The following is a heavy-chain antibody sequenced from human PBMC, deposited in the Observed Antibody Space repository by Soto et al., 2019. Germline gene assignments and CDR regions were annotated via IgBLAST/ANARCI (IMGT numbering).Heavy chain of an antibody. CDR2: IYYSGST. V-gene: IGHV4-59*01. Sequence: SETLSLTCTVSGGSISSYYWSWIRQPPGKGLEWIGYIYYSGSTNYNPSLKSRVTISVDTSKNQFSLKLNSVTAADTAVYYCARVYYYGSGSRGFDYWGQGTLVTVSS. CDR1: GGSISSYY. CDR3: ARVYYYGSGSRGFDY. D-gene: IGHD3-10*01. J-gene: IGHJ4*02.